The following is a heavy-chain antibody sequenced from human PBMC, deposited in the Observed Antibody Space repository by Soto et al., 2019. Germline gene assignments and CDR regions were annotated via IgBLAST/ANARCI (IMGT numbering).Heavy chain of an antibody. CDR2: ISGSGGST. CDR3: AKQRLIVVVPAATDY. J-gene: IGHJ4*02. D-gene: IGHD2-2*01. V-gene: IGHV3-23*01. CDR1: GFTFSSYA. Sequence: LRLSCAASGFTFSSYAMSWVRQAPGKGLEWVSAISGSGGSTYYADSVKGRFTISRDNSKNTLYLQMNSLRAEDTAVYYCAKQRLIVVVPAATDYWGQGTLVTVSS.